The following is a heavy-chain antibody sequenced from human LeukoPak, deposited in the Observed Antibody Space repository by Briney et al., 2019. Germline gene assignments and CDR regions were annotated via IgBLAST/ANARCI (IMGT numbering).Heavy chain of an antibody. Sequence: SETLSLTCTVSGGSISSGSYYWSWIRQPAGKGLEWIGRVYTSGSTNYNPSLKSRVTISVDTSKNRFSLKLSSVTAADTAVYYCARGGYGSGSYYKQGYFDPWGQGTLVTVSS. D-gene: IGHD3-10*01. CDR1: GGSISSGSYY. J-gene: IGHJ5*02. CDR3: ARGGYGSGSYYKQGYFDP. V-gene: IGHV4-61*02. CDR2: VYTSGST.